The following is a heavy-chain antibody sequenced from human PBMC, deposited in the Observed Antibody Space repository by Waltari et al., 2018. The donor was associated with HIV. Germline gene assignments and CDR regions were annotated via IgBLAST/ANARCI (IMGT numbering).Heavy chain of an antibody. Sequence: QVQLQESGPGLVKPSETLSLTCSVSGGAISGYYWSWIRQSPGKGLEFIGYIFYTGSTNYNPSLKSRVTISVDTSKNQFSLRLSSVTAADTAVFDCARGGGYDSGMDVWGQGTTVTVSS. CDR2: IFYTGST. V-gene: IGHV4-59*01. CDR3: ARGGGYDSGMDV. D-gene: IGHD2-15*01. J-gene: IGHJ6*02. CDR1: GGAISGYY.